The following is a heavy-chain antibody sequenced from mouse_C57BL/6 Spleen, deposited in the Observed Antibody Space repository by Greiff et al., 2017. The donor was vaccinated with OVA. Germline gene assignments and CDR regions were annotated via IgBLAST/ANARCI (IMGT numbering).Heavy chain of an antibody. CDR3: ARNRGYDGYYYAMDY. CDR2: LWSGGST. D-gene: IGHD2-3*01. J-gene: IGHJ4*01. CDR1: GFSLTSYG. V-gene: IGHV2-2*01. Sequence: VQLQQSGPGLVQPSQSLSITCTVSGFSLTSYGVHWVRQSPGKGLEWLGVLWSGGSTDYNAAFISRLSISKDNSKSQVFFKMNSLQADDTAIYYCARNRGYDGYYYAMDYWGQGTSVTVSS.